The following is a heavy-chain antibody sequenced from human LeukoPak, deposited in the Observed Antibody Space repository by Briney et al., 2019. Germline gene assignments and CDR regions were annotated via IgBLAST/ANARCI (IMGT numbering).Heavy chain of an antibody. Sequence: SETLSLTCAVSGYSISSGYYWGWIRQPPGKGLEWIGNIYHSGSTNYNPSLKSRVTISVDTSKNQFSLKLSSVTAADTAVYYCAGAGRGATRWATDYWGQGTLVTVSS. V-gene: IGHV4-38-2*01. CDR3: AGAGRGATRWATDY. J-gene: IGHJ4*02. D-gene: IGHD1-26*01. CDR2: IYHSGST. CDR1: GYSISSGYY.